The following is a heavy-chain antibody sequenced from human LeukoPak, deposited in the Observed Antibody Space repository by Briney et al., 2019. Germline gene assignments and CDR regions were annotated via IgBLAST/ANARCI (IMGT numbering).Heavy chain of an antibody. CDR3: VVGGSPGY. V-gene: IGHV3-74*01. J-gene: IGHJ4*02. CDR2: ISTDGYTT. D-gene: IGHD2-15*01. CDR1: GLAFSAYK. Sequence: PGVALRLSCAASGLAFSAYKMHWVRQAPRKGLVWVSRISTDGYTTDYADFVRGRFTASRDNTKNTWSLEMNSLRAEDTAVYYCVVGGSPGYWGQGTLVTVSS.